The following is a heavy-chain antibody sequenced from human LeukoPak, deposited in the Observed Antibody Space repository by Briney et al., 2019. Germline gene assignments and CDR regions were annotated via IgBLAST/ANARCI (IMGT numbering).Heavy chain of an antibody. Sequence: GGSLRLSCAASGFTFSSYWMSWVRQAPGKGLEWVANIKQDGSEKYYVDSVRGRFTISRDNAKNSLYLQMDSPRAEDTAVYYCARARIQLWLVDYWGQGTLVTVSS. J-gene: IGHJ4*02. D-gene: IGHD5-18*01. CDR1: GFTFSSYW. CDR2: IKQDGSEK. CDR3: ARARIQLWLVDY. V-gene: IGHV3-7*01.